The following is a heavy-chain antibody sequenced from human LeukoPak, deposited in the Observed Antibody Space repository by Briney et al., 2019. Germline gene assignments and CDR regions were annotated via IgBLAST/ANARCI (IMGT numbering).Heavy chain of an antibody. Sequence: ASVKVSCKASGYTFTNYYMHWVRQAPGQGLEWMGIINPSGGSTSYAQKFQGRVSMTRGTSTSTAYMELSSLRSEDTAVYYCARDRVSSGYYFDYWGQGTLVTVSS. CDR2: INPSGGST. CDR1: GYTFTNYY. D-gene: IGHD3-22*01. CDR3: ARDRVSSGYYFDY. V-gene: IGHV1-46*01. J-gene: IGHJ4*02.